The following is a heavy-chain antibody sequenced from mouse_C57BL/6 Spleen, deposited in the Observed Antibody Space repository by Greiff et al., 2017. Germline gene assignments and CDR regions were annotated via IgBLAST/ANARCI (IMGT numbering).Heavy chain of an antibody. Sequence: EVKLVASGPGLVKPSQSLSLTCSVTGYSITSGYYWNWIRQFPGNKLEWMGYIRYDGSNNYNPSLKNRISIPRDTSKNQFFLKLNSVTTEDTATYYCAREGVNLLLRRGGAMDDWGQGTSVTVSS. J-gene: IGHJ4*01. CDR1: GYSITSGYY. CDR2: IRYDGSN. D-gene: IGHD1-1*01. CDR3: AREGVNLLLRRGGAMDD. V-gene: IGHV3-6*01.